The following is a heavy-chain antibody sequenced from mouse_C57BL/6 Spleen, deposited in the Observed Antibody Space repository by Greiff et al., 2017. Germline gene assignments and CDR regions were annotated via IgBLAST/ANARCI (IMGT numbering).Heavy chain of an antibody. CDR3: ARSRDDYDEGAGFAY. D-gene: IGHD2-4*01. V-gene: IGHV1-82*01. CDR1: GYAFSSSW. Sequence: VQLHQSGPELVKPGASVKISCKASGYAFSSSWMNWVKQRPGKGLEWIGRIYPGDGDTNYNGKFKGKATLTADKSSSTAYMQLSSLPSEDSAVYFCARSRDDYDEGAGFAYWGQGTLVTVSA. CDR2: IYPGDGDT. J-gene: IGHJ3*01.